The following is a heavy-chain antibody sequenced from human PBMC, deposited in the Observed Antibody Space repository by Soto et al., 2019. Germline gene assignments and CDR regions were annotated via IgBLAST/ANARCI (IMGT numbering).Heavy chain of an antibody. J-gene: IGHJ4*02. D-gene: IGHD2-2*01. V-gene: IGHV3-21*01. CDR1: GFTFSGYT. CDR2: ITSRGSYI. Sequence: EVQLVESGGGLVKPGGSLRLSCAASGFTFSGYTMNWVRQAPGKGLEWVASITSRGSYIYYADSVRGRFTISRDNAKNSLYLQMNSRRAEDTAGYYCARGSKTSSQVRDLDHWGQGALVTVYS. CDR3: ARGSKTSSQVRDLDH.